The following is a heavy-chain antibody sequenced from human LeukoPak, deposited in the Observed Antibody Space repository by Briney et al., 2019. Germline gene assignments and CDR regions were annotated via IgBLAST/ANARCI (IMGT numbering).Heavy chain of an antibody. CDR3: ATGSQIREADF. CDR2: ISGGSEYI. J-gene: IGHJ4*02. D-gene: IGHD3-10*01. V-gene: IGHV3-11*01. Sequence: PGGSLRLSCAASGFSISDYYMGWIRQGPGKGLEWLSYISGGSEYISYADSVKGRFTISRDNAKQSLSLQMNSLRAEDTAMYYRATGSQIREADFWGQGTLVTVSS. CDR1: GFSISDYY.